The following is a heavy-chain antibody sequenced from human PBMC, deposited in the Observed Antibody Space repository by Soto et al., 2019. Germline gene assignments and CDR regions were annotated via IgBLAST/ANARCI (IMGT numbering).Heavy chain of an antibody. CDR3: TRPLTAAVAGTLGYFQH. CDR1: GFTFGDYA. D-gene: IGHD6-19*01. V-gene: IGHV3-49*01. Sequence: GGSLRLSCTASGFTFGDYAMSWFRQAPGKGLEWVGFIRSKAYGGTTEYTASVKGRFTISRDDSKSIAYLQMNSLKTEDTAVYYCTRPLTAAVAGTLGYFQHWGQGTLVTVSS. J-gene: IGHJ1*01. CDR2: IRSKAYGGTT.